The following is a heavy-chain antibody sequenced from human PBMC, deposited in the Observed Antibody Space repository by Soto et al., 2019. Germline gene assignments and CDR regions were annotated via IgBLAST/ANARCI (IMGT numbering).Heavy chain of an antibody. V-gene: IGHV3-7*03. D-gene: IGHD2-2*01. Sequence: EVQLVESGGGLVQPGGSLRLSCAASGFTFSSYWMIWVRQAPEKGLEWVGNIRQDGSEKHYVDSVKGRFTISRDNAKNSLYLQMSSLRAEGTAVYYCARGGCSSTTCHRGDYWGQGNLVTVSS. CDR2: IRQDGSEK. J-gene: IGHJ4*02. CDR1: GFTFSSYW. CDR3: ARGGCSSTTCHRGDY.